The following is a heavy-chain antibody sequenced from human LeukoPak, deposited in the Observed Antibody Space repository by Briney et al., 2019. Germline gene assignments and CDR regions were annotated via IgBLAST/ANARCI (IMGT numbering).Heavy chain of an antibody. CDR1: GGSISSYY. CDR2: IYYSGST. J-gene: IGHJ5*02. CDR3: ARNWQWLTYNWFDP. D-gene: IGHD6-19*01. Sequence: SETLSLTCTVSGGSISSYYWSWIRQPPGKGLEWIGYIYYSGSTNYNPSLKSRVTISVDTSKNQFSLKLSSVTAADTAVHYCARNWQWLTYNWFDPWGQGTLVTVSS. V-gene: IGHV4-59*01.